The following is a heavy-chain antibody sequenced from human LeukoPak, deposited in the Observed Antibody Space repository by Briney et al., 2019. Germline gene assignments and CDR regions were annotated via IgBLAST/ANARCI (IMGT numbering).Heavy chain of an antibody. CDR3: ARHTYFDY. V-gene: IGHV3-48*02. CDR2: ISSGSSMI. Sequence: GGSLRLSCAASGFTFNSYSMNWVRQAPGKGLEWVSYISSGSSMIYYADSAKGRFTISRDNAKNSLYLQMNSLRDEDTAVYYCARHTYFDYWGQGTLVSVSS. J-gene: IGHJ4*02. CDR1: GFTFNSYS.